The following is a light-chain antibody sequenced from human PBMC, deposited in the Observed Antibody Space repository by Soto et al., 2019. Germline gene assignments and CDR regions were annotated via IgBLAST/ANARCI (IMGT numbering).Light chain of an antibody. CDR2: DAS. CDR1: QGISSW. CDR3: QQSDSTPYT. V-gene: IGKV1D-12*01. Sequence: DIQLTQSPSSVSASVGDRVTITCRASQGISSWLAWYQQKLGKAPNLLIYDASTLQSGVPSRFSGSGSGTDFTLTISSLQPEDFATYYCQQSDSTPYTFGQGTKVEI. J-gene: IGKJ2*01.